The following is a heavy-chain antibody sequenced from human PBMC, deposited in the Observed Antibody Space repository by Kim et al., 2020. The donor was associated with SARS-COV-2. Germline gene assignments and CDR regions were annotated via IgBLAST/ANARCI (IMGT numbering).Heavy chain of an antibody. CDR2: INHSGST. V-gene: IGHV4-34*01. CDR1: DGSFSGYY. D-gene: IGHD2-2*01. J-gene: IGHJ6*03. Sequence: SETLSLTCAVYDGSFSGYYWSWIRQPPGKGLEWIGEINHSGSTNYNPSLKSRVTISVDTSKNQFSLKLSSVTAADTAVYYCARGRYCSSTSCYLRYYYYMDVWGKGTTVTVSS. CDR3: ARGRYCSSTSCYLRYYYYMDV.